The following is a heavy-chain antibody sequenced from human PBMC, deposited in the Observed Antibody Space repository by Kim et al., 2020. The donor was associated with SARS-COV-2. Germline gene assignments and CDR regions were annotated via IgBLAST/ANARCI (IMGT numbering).Heavy chain of an antibody. V-gene: IGHV3-74*01. CDR2: MDPDGSTI. Sequence: GGSLRLSCTVSGFTFSTYWMHWVRQTPGKGLVWVSRMDPDGSTINYADSVKGRFTISRDNAKNTLYLQMTSLRAEDTALYYCVRGTIAPAGTDYWGQGTLVTVS. CDR1: GFTFSTYW. CDR3: VRGTIAPAGTDY. J-gene: IGHJ4*02. D-gene: IGHD6-13*01.